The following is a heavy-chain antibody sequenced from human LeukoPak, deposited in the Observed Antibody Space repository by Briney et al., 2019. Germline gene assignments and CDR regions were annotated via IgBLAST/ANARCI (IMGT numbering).Heavy chain of an antibody. CDR2: ISSSGSTI. CDR1: GFTFSDYY. V-gene: IGHV3-11*04. CDR3: ARDLSRPRTLFDY. J-gene: IGHJ4*02. Sequence: TGGSLRLSCAASGFTFSDYYMSWIRQAPGKGLEWVSYISSSGSTIYYADSVKGRFTISRDNAKNSLYLQMNSLRAEDTAVYYCARDLSRPRTLFDYWGQGTLVTVSS.